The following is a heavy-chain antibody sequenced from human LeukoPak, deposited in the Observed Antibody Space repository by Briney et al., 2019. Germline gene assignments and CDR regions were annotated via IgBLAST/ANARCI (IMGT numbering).Heavy chain of an antibody. V-gene: IGHV1-69*13. Sequence: GASVKVSCKASGGTFSSYAISWVRQAPGQGLEWMGGIIPIIGTANYAQKFQGRVTITADESTSTAYMELSSLRSEDAAVYYCARSGKAAAGSLDYWGQGTLVTVSS. CDR2: IIPIIGTA. CDR3: ARSGKAAAGSLDY. CDR1: GGTFSSYA. D-gene: IGHD6-13*01. J-gene: IGHJ4*02.